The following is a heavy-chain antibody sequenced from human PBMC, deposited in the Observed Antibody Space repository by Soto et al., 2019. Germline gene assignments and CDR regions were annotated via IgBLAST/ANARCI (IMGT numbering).Heavy chain of an antibody. J-gene: IGHJ4*02. CDR3: AKDRLTPRVVVSAFEY. CDR2: ISGSGGST. D-gene: IGHD3-22*01. V-gene: IGHV3-23*01. CDR1: GFTFSSYA. Sequence: GGSLRLSCAASGFTFSSYAMSWVRQAPGKGLEWVSAISGSGGSTYYADSVKGRFTISRDNSKNTLYLQMNSLRAEDTAVYYCAKDRLTPRVVVSAFEYWGQGTLVTVSS.